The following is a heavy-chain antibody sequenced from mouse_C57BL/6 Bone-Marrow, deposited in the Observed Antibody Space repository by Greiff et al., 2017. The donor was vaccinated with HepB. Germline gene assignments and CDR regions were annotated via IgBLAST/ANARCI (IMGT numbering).Heavy chain of an antibody. CDR3: TKANWDVGYFDY. CDR1: GYTFTSYW. Sequence: EVQLQQSGTVLARPGASVKMSCKTSGYTFTSYWMHWVKQRPGQGLEWIGAIYPGNSDTSYNQKFKGKAKLTAVTSASTAYMELSSLTNEDSAVYYCTKANWDVGYFDYWGQGTTLTVSS. CDR2: IYPGNSDT. V-gene: IGHV1-5*01. J-gene: IGHJ2*01. D-gene: IGHD4-1*01.